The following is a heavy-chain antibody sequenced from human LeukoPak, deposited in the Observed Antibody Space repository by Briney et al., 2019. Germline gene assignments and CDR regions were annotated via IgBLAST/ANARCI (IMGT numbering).Heavy chain of an antibody. CDR1: GNYW. D-gene: IGHD1-26*01. J-gene: IGHJ4*02. Sequence: SGGSLRLSCAASGNYWMHWVRQAPGKELVWVSHINTDGSNTNYADSVKGRFTISRDNAKNTLYLQMNSLRVEDTAVYYCGRGYSGSWAYWGQGTLITVSP. V-gene: IGHV3-74*01. CDR3: GRGYSGSWAY. CDR2: INTDGSNT.